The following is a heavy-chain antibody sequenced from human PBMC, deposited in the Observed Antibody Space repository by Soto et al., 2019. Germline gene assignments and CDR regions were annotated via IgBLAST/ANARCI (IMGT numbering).Heavy chain of an antibody. Sequence: QTQLQESGPGLVKPSGTLSLTCAVSGVSISSNNWWSWVRQPPGKGLEWIGEMYHTGSTNYNPSLKSRVTISVDKSKNPFSLELNSVTAADTAVYYCARSSRYQYDSSEGDFDYWGQGTLVTVSS. V-gene: IGHV4-4*02. D-gene: IGHD3-22*01. J-gene: IGHJ4*02. CDR2: MYHTGST. CDR3: ARSSRYQYDSSEGDFDY. CDR1: GVSISSNNW.